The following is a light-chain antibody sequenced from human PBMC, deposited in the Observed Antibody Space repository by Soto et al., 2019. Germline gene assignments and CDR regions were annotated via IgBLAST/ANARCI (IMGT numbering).Light chain of an antibody. Sequence: QSALTQPASVSGSPGQSITISCTGTSSDVGTYNLVSWYQQHPGKAPKLMICEGSKLPSGVSNRFSGSKSGNTASLTISGLQAEDEADYFCCSYAGSWVFGGGTKLTVL. J-gene: IGLJ3*02. CDR3: CSYAGSWV. CDR1: SSDVGTYNL. V-gene: IGLV2-23*01. CDR2: EGS.